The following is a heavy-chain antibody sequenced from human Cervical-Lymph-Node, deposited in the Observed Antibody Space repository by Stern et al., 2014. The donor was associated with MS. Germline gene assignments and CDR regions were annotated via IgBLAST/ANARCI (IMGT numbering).Heavy chain of an antibody. CDR3: AKDHMIFGVVIADIDY. Sequence: VQLVESGGGVVQPGRSLRLSCAASGFTFSSYGMHWVRQAPGKGLEWVAVISYDGSNKYYADFVKGRFTISRDNSKNTLYLQMNSLRAEDTAVYYCAKDHMIFGVVIADIDYWGQGTLVTVSS. D-gene: IGHD3/OR15-3a*01. CDR2: ISYDGSNK. V-gene: IGHV3-30*18. J-gene: IGHJ4*02. CDR1: GFTFSSYG.